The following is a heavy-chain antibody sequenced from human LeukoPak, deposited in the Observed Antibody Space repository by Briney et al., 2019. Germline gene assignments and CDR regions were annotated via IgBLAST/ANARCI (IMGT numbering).Heavy chain of an antibody. Sequence: PGGSLRLSCAASGFTFSSYEMNWVRQAPGKGLEWVSYISSSGSTIYYADSVKGRFTITRDNAKNSLYLQMNSLRAEDTAVYYCARDREEYDYWGQGTLVTVSS. CDR1: GFTFSSYE. CDR2: ISSSGSTI. D-gene: IGHD3-10*01. J-gene: IGHJ4*02. CDR3: ARDREEYDY. V-gene: IGHV3-48*03.